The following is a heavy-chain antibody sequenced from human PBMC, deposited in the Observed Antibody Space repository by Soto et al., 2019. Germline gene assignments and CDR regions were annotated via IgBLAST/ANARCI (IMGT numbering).Heavy chain of an antibody. J-gene: IGHJ4*02. Sequence: ASVKVSCKASGYTFTSYGIHWVRQAPGQRLEWMGWINAGNGNTKNSQKFQGRVTITRDTSASTVNMELSSLGSEDTAVYYCAGGRDSSAYSSSDYWGQGTLVTAPQ. CDR3: AGGRDSSAYSSSDY. CDR1: GYTFTSYG. D-gene: IGHD3-22*01. CDR2: INAGNGNT. V-gene: IGHV1-3*01.